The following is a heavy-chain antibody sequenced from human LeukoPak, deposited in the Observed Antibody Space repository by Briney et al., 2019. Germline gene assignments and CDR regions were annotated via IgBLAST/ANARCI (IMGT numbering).Heavy chain of an antibody. CDR1: GFTFSSYS. V-gene: IGHV3-48*04. CDR2: ISSSGSSI. CDR3: ARYYYDSSGYYYFDF. J-gene: IGHJ4*02. Sequence: GGSLRLSCAASGFTFSSYSMNWVRQAPGKGLEWVSYISSSGSSIYYADSVKGRFTISRDNAKNSLSLQMNSLRAEDTAVYFCARYYYDSSGYYYFDFWGQGTLVTVSS. D-gene: IGHD3-22*01.